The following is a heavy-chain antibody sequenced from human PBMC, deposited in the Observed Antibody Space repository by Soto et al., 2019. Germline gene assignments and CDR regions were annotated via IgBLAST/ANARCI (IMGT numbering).Heavy chain of an antibody. J-gene: IGHJ4*02. V-gene: IGHV2-5*02. CDR3: AHTSGGGNSACFDY. CDR1: GFSLSTSRVG. Sequence: QITLKESGPTLVKPTQTLTLTCTFSGFSLSTSRVGVGWIRQPPGKALEWLALIYWDDDKRYSPSLKTRLTITKDTSKNQVVLTMTNTDPVDIATYYCAHTSGGGNSACFDYWGQGTLVTVSS. CDR2: IYWDDDK. D-gene: IGHD2-21*02.